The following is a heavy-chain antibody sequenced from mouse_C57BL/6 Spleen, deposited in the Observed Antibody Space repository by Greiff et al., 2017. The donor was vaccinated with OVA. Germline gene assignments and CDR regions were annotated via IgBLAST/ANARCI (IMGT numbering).Heavy chain of an antibody. CDR3: ARAGSELDNWDSYWYFDV. D-gene: IGHD4-1*01. CDR1: GFNIKDYY. J-gene: IGHJ1*03. Sequence: EVQLQQSGAELVKPGASVKLSCTASGFNIKDYYMHWVKQRTEQGLEWIGRIDPEDGETKYAQKFQGKATMTADTSSNTAYLQLSSLTSEDTAVYYCARAGSELDNWDSYWYFDVWGTGTTVTVSS. V-gene: IGHV14-2*01. CDR2: IDPEDGET.